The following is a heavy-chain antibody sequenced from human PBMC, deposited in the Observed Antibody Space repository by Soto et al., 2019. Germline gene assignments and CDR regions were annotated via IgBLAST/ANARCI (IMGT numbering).Heavy chain of an antibody. J-gene: IGHJ6*02. CDR3: ARDRHMSSSWYYYYGMDV. CDR1: GGSVSSGSYY. Sequence: QVQLQESGPGLVKPSETLSLTCTVSGGSVSSGSYYWSWIRQPPGKGLEWIGYIYYSGSTNYNPSLKSRVTISVDTSKNQFSLKLSSVTAADTAVYYCARDRHMSSSWYYYYGMDVWGQGTTVTVSS. D-gene: IGHD6-13*01. CDR2: IYYSGST. V-gene: IGHV4-61*01.